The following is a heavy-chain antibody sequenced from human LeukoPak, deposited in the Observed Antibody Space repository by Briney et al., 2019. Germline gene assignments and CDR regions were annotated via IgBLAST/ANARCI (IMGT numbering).Heavy chain of an antibody. J-gene: IGHJ4*02. CDR3: ARDGYYSFYDY. CDR2: ISGSGGTT. D-gene: IGHD3-3*01. Sequence: PGGSLRLSCTASGFTFRNYAMTWVRQAPGKGLEWVSPISGSGGTTYYADSVQGRLSISRDNSKSTLYLQMNSLRAEDTAVYYCARDGYYSFYDYWGQGTLVTVSS. V-gene: IGHV3-23*01. CDR1: GFTFRNYA.